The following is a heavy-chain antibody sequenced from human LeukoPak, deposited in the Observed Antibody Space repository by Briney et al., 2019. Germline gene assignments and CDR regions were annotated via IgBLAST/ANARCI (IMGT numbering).Heavy chain of an antibody. V-gene: IGHV3-21*01. CDR3: ARDELQVRGVIIKPGPDY. CDR2: ISSSSSYI. D-gene: IGHD3-10*01. J-gene: IGHJ4*02. Sequence: GGSLRLSCAASGFTFSSYSMNWVRQAPGKGLEWVSSISSSSSYIYYADSVKGRFTTSRDNAKNSLYLQMNSLRAEDTAVYYCARDELQVRGVIIKPGPDYWGQGTLVTVSS. CDR1: GFTFSSYS.